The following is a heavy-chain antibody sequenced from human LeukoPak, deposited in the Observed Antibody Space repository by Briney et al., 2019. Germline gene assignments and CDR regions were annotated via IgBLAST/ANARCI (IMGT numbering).Heavy chain of an antibody. V-gene: IGHV1-18*01. CDR2: ISAYSGNT. J-gene: IGHJ4*02. CDR1: GYTFTSYG. D-gene: IGHD6-19*01. CDR3: AIDMRYDSSGLPDY. Sequence: ASVKVSCKASGYTFTSYGISWVRQAPGQGLEWMGWISAYSGNTNYAQKLQGRVTMTTDTSTSTAYMELRSLRSDDTAVYYCAIDMRYDSSGLPDYWGQGTLVTVSS.